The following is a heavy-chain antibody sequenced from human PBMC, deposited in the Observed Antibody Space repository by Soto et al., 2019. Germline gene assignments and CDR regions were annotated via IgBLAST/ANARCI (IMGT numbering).Heavy chain of an antibody. CDR2: ISYDGSNK. V-gene: IGHV3-30*18. CDR1: GFTFSSYG. CDR3: AKDHINCGGDCYSASLFDY. Sequence: GGSLRLSCAASGFTFSSYGMHWVRQAPGKGLEWVAVISYDGSNKYYADSVKGRFTISRDNSKNTLYLQMNSLRAEDTAVYYCAKDHINCGGDCYSASLFDYWGQGTLVTVSS. J-gene: IGHJ4*02. D-gene: IGHD2-21*02.